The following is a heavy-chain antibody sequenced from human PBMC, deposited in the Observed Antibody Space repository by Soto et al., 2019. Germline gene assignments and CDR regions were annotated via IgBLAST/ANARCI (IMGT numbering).Heavy chain of an antibody. Sequence: EVQLLESGGGLVQPGGSLRLSCAASGFTFSNFAMSWVRQAPGKGLEWVSTVSGRGGTTYYTDSLKGRFTISRDNSKGMLYPEMSSLRAEDSAIYYCATGGLPWGEGTLVNVSS. CDR1: GFTFSNFA. CDR2: VSGRGGTT. V-gene: IGHV3-23*01. D-gene: IGHD4-17*01. CDR3: ATGGLP. J-gene: IGHJ4*02.